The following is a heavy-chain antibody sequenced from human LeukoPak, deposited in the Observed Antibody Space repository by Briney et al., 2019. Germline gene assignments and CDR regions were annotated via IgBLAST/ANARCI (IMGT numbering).Heavy chain of an antibody. CDR2: IIPILGIA. J-gene: IGHJ4*02. D-gene: IGHD7-27*01. CDR1: GGTFSSYA. V-gene: IGHV1-69*04. Sequence: GASVTVSCKASGGTFSSYAISWVRQAPGQGLEWMGRIIPILGIANYAQKFQCRVTITADKSTSTAYMELSSLRSEDTAVYYCARAFELLGINFDYWGQGTLVTVSS. CDR3: ARAFELLGINFDY.